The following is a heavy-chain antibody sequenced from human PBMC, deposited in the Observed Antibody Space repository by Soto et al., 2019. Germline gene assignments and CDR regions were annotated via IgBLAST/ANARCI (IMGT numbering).Heavy chain of an antibody. CDR2: IDSAGNT. D-gene: IGHD3-22*01. J-gene: IGHJ4*02. CDR3: AGTYYYDNSHYSWLGFDC. V-gene: IGHV3-53*01. Sequence: PGGSLRLSCAASEFSVSGNYMSWVRQAPGKGLEWVSIIDSAGNTYYSDSVKGRFTISRDNFKNTLYLQMDSLRADDTAVYYCAGTYYYDNSHYSWLGFDCWGQGTLVTAPQ. CDR1: EFSVSGNY.